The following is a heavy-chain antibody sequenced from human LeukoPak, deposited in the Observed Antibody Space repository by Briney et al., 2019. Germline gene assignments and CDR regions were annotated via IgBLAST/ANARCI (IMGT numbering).Heavy chain of an antibody. D-gene: IGHD5-18*01. CDR1: GFTFSSYE. CDR3: ARVGGYSYGYKDY. CDR2: ISSSGSTI. V-gene: IGHV3-48*03. Sequence: GSLRLSCAASGFTFSSYEMNWVRQAPGKGLEWVSYISSSGSTIYYADSVKGRFTISRDNAKNSLYLQMNSLRAEDTAVYYCARVGGYSYGYKDYWGQGTLVTVSS. J-gene: IGHJ4*02.